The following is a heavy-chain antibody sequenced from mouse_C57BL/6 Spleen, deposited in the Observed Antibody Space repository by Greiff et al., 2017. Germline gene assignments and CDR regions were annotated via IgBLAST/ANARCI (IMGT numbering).Heavy chain of an antibody. CDR3: ARRDDSSGFFDY. V-gene: IGHV5-15*04. CDR1: GFTFSDYG. CDR2: ISNLAYSI. D-gene: IGHD3-2*02. Sequence: DVMLVESGGGLVQPGGSLKLSCAASGFTFSDYGMAWVRQAPRKGPEWVAFISNLAYSIYYADTVTGRFTISRENAKNTLYLEMSSLRSEDTAMYYCARRDDSSGFFDYWGQGTTLTVSS. J-gene: IGHJ2*01.